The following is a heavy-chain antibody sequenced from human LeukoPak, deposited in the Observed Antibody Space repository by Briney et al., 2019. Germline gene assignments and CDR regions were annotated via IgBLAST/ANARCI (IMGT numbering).Heavy chain of an antibody. D-gene: IGHD2-15*01. J-gene: IGHJ4*02. CDR1: GFTFSSYS. Sequence: GGSLRLSCVVSGFTFSSYSMNWVRQAPGKGLEWISYISSSSTTIYYADSVKGRFTISRDDAKNSLYLQMNSLRDEDTAVYYCARDLYFWGQGTLVTVSS. CDR3: ARDLYF. V-gene: IGHV3-48*02. CDR2: ISSSSTTI.